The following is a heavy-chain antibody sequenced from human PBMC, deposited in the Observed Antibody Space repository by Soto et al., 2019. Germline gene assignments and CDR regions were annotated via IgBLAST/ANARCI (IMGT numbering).Heavy chain of an antibody. J-gene: IGHJ5*02. V-gene: IGHV4-4*07. D-gene: IGHD3-16*01. CDR3: AKDVSSRRWFDP. Sequence: QVQLQESGPGLVKPSETLSLTCAVSGASIRSYHWSWIRQPAGKVLEWIGRMQHTGNTNYNPSLKSRVTMSVDTSKNQISLKMTSVTAAGTAVYFCAKDVSSRRWFDPWGQGILVIVSS. CDR2: MQHTGNT. CDR1: GASIRSYH.